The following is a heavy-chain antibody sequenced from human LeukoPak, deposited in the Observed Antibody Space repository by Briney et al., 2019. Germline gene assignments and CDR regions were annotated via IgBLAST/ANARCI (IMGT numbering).Heavy chain of an antibody. CDR2: INWNGGST. CDR1: GVSFSHYY. Sequence: PSETLSLTCAVYGVSFSHYYWSWIRQPPGKGLEWVSTINWNGGSTGYADSVKGRFTISRDNAKNSLYLQMNSLRAEDTALYYCARVSDISVAAYFDYWGQGTLVTVSS. J-gene: IGHJ4*02. V-gene: IGHV3-20*04. D-gene: IGHD6-19*01. CDR3: ARVSDISVAAYFDY.